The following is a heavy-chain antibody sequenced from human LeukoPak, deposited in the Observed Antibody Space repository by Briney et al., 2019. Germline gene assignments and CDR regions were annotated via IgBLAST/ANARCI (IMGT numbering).Heavy chain of an antibody. J-gene: IGHJ3*02. CDR1: GFTFSSYA. Sequence: PGGSLRLSCAASGFTFSSYAMGWVRQAPGKGLEWVSSISGSGGKTYYADSVKGRFTISRDKSKNTVYLQMNSLRGEDTAVYYCAKDRGYSGYSDAFDIWGQGTMVTVSS. D-gene: IGHD5-12*01. CDR3: AKDRGYSGYSDAFDI. CDR2: ISGSGGKT. V-gene: IGHV3-23*01.